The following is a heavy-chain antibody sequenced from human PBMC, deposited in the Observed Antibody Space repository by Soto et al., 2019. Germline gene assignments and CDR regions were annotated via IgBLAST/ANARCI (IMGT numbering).Heavy chain of an antibody. CDR1: GYTFTSYG. Sequence: GASVKVSCKASGYTFTSYGISWVRQAPGQGLEWMGWISAYNGNTNYAQKLQGRVTMTTDTSTSTAYMELRSLRSDDTAVYYCARDSMGYFDWIASFDYWGQGTLVTVSS. J-gene: IGHJ4*02. CDR2: ISAYNGNT. D-gene: IGHD3-9*01. CDR3: ARDSMGYFDWIASFDY. V-gene: IGHV1-18*01.